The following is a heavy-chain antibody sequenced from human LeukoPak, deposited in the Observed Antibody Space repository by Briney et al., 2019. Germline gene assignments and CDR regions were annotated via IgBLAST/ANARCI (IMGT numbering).Heavy chain of an antibody. CDR3: ARTPIYGDYVFDY. Sequence: PSETLSLTCAVYGGSFSGYYWSWIRQPPGKGLEWIGEINHSGSTNYNPSLKSRVTISVDTSKNQFSLKLSSVTAADTAVYYCARTPIYGDYVFDYWGQGTLVTVSS. CDR2: INHSGST. D-gene: IGHD4-17*01. CDR1: GGSFSGYY. J-gene: IGHJ4*02. V-gene: IGHV4-34*01.